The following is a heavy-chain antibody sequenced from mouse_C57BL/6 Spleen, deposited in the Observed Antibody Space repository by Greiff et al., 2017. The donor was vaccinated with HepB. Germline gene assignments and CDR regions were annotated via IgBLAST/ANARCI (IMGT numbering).Heavy chain of an antibody. Sequence: QVQLQQSGAELARPGASVKMSCKASGYTFTSYTMHWVKQRPGRGLEWIGYINPSSGYTKYNQKFKDKATLTADKSSSTAYMQLSSLTSEDSAVYYCATGRFPITTVVAKDWYFDVWGTGTTVTVSS. D-gene: IGHD1-1*01. CDR2: INPSSGYT. CDR1: GYTFTSYT. J-gene: IGHJ1*03. V-gene: IGHV1-4*01. CDR3: ATGRFPITTVVAKDWYFDV.